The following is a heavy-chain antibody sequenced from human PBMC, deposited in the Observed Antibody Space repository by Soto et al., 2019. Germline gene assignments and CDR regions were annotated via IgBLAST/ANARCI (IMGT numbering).Heavy chain of an antibody. V-gene: IGHV4-39*01. CDR2: IYYSGST. D-gene: IGHD1-7*01. J-gene: IGHJ4*02. CDR3: ARHDNWNFHLDY. Sequence: SETLSLTCTVSGGSISSSSYYWGWIRQPPGKGLEWIGSIYYSGSTYYNPSLKSRVTISVDTSKNQFSLKLSSVTAADTAVYYCARHDNWNFHLDYWGQGTLVTVSS. CDR1: GGSISSSSYY.